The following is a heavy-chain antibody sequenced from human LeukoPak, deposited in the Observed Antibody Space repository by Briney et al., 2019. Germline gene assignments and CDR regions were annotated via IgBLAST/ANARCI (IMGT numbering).Heavy chain of an antibody. CDR2: INSDGSST. CDR1: GFTFSSYW. CDR3: AGSDTIGYLPREWDYWYFDP. V-gene: IGHV3-74*01. Sequence: GGSLRLSCAASGFTFSSYWMHWVRQAPGKGLVWVSRINSDGSSTSYADSVKGRFTISRDNAKNTLYLQMNSLRAEDTAVYYCAGSDTIGYLPREWDYWYFDPWGRGTLVTVSS. D-gene: IGHD3-22*01. J-gene: IGHJ2*01.